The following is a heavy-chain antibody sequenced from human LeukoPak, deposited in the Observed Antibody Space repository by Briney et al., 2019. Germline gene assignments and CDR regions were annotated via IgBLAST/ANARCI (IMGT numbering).Heavy chain of an antibody. CDR1: GGSFSGYY. J-gene: IGHJ6*03. CDR3: ARGGPPSIAIYYYYMDV. V-gene: IGHV4-59*01. CDR2: IYYSGSI. Sequence: PSETLSLTCAVYGGSFSGYYWSWIRQPPGKGLEWIGYIYYSGSINYNPSLKSRVTISVDTSKNQFSLKVSSVTAADTAVYYCARGGPPSIAIYYYYMDVWGKGTTVTVSS. D-gene: IGHD1-26*01.